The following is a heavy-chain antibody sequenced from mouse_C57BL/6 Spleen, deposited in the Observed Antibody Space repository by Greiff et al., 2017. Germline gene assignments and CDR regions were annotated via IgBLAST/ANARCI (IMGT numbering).Heavy chain of an antibody. D-gene: IGHD4-1*01. CDR3: ARRDNWDYAMDY. Sequence: VQLKESGGGLVKPGGSLKLSCAASGFTFSDYGMHWVRQAPEKGLEWVAYISSGSSTIYYADTVKGRFTISRDNAKNTLFLQMTSLRSEDTAMYYCARRDNWDYAMDYWGQGTSVTVSS. J-gene: IGHJ4*01. V-gene: IGHV5-17*01. CDR1: GFTFSDYG. CDR2: ISSGSSTI.